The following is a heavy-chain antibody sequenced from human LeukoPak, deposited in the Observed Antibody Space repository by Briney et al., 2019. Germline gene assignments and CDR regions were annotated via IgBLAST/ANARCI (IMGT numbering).Heavy chain of an antibody. CDR3: ARDPSRAVAGTFFDY. CDR1: GYTFTSYA. D-gene: IGHD6-19*01. CDR2: INAGNGNT. Sequence: ASVKVSCKASGYTFTSYAMHWVRQAPGQRLEWMGWINAGNGNTKYSQKFQGRVTITADESTSTAYMELSSLRSEDTAVYYCARDPSRAVAGTFFDYWGQGTLVTVSS. V-gene: IGHV1-3*01. J-gene: IGHJ4*02.